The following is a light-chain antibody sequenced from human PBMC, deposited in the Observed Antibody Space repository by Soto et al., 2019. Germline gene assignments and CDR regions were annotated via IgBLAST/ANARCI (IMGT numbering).Light chain of an antibody. CDR1: QSVSSN. CDR2: GAS. V-gene: IGKV3-15*01. J-gene: IGKJ1*01. CDR3: QQYSNWPPWT. Sequence: IVMTQSPATLSVSPGERATLSCRASQSVSSNLAWYQQRPGQAPRLLIDGASNRATGIPARFSGSGSGTEFILSISSLQAEDFAVYCCQQYSNWPPWTFGQGTKVEIK.